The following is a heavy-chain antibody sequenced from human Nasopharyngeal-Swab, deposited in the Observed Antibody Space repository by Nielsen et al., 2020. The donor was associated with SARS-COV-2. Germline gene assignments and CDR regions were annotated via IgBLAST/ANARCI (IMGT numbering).Heavy chain of an antibody. J-gene: IGHJ6*03. CDR1: GFTFSDYY. Sequence: GESLKISCAASGFTFSDYYMSWIRQAPGKGLEWVSYISSSGSTIYYADSVKGRFTISRDNAKNSLYLQMNSLRAEDTAVYYCATEGPHIAKYYYYYMDVWGKGTTVTVSS. D-gene: IGHD5-18*01. CDR2: ISSSGSTI. CDR3: ATEGPHIAKYYYYYMDV. V-gene: IGHV3-11*04.